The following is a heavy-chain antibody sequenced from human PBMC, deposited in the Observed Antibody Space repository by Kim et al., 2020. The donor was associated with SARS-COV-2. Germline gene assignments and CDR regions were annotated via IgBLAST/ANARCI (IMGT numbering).Heavy chain of an antibody. Sequence: GGYTYYADSVKGRFTISRDISQNTLYLKVRSLRVGDTAVYYCARGGGYFDSWGRGTLVAVSS. CDR2: GGYT. CDR3: ARGGGYFDS. J-gene: IGHJ4*02. V-gene: IGHV3-23*01. D-gene: IGHD3-16*01.